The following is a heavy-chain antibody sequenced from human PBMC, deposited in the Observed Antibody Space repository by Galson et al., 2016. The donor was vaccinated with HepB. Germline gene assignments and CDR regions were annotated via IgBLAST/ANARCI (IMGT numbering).Heavy chain of an antibody. Sequence: SETLSLTCTVSGDSISSDNSWSWVRQFPGKGLEWIGEIFHSGSTNYNPSLKSRVTISVDKSKNQFSLRLSSVTAADSAVYYCARRGYDSWSGLYYYYGMDVWGQGTTVTVSS. CDR3: ARRGYDSWSGLYYYYGMDV. V-gene: IGHV4-4*02. CDR2: IFHSGST. CDR1: GDSISSDNS. D-gene: IGHD3-3*01. J-gene: IGHJ6*02.